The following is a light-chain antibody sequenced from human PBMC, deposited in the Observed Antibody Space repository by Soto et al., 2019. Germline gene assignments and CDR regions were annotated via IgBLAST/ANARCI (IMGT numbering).Light chain of an antibody. Sequence: QSAPTQPASVSGSPGQSITMSCTGTHSDVGGYNYVSWYQQHPGKAPKLIIFDVIIRPSGVSNRFSGSKSDNTASLTISGLQAEDEADYYCSSYTSSNTVVLFGGGTKVTVL. CDR1: HSDVGGYNY. J-gene: IGLJ2*01. V-gene: IGLV2-14*03. CDR2: DVI. CDR3: SSYTSSNTVVL.